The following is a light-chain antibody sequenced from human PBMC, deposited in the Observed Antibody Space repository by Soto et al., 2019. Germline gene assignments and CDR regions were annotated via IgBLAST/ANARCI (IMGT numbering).Light chain of an antibody. CDR3: QQYNNWPPIT. J-gene: IGKJ5*01. Sequence: EIVMTQSPATLSVSPGERATLSCRASQSVSSSYVAWYRQKPGQAPRLLIYGASTRATGIPPRFSGSGSGTEFTLTISSLQSEDFAVYYCQQYNNWPPITFGQGTRLEIK. CDR2: GAS. V-gene: IGKV3-15*01. CDR1: QSVSSS.